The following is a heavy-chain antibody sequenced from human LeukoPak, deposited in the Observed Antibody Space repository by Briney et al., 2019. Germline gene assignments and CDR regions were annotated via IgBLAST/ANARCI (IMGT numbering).Heavy chain of an antibody. CDR3: ARHPIAVAGPLVH. J-gene: IGHJ4*02. Sequence: GESLKISCEGSGYSFTTYWIGWVRQMPGKGLEWMGIIYPGDSDTRYSPSFQGQVTISADKSISTAYLHWSSLKASDTAMYYCARHPIAVAGPLVHWGQGTLVTVSS. D-gene: IGHD6-19*01. V-gene: IGHV5-51*01. CDR1: GYSFTTYW. CDR2: IYPGDSDT.